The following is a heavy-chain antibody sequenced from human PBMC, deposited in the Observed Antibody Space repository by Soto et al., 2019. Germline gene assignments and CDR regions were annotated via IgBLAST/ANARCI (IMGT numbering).Heavy chain of an antibody. CDR3: ARNRPQGDPLDL. CDR2: ISSDANNI. Sequence: QVQLVESGGGVVQPGGSLRLACAASTFTFNKYAMHWVRQAPGKGLECVAFISSDANNIHYADSVKGRFTISRDNPQTTLYLQMDALTTADTAVYYCARNRPQGDPLDLWGQGTMVSVSS. CDR1: TFTFNKYA. J-gene: IGHJ3*01. V-gene: IGHV3-30-3*01.